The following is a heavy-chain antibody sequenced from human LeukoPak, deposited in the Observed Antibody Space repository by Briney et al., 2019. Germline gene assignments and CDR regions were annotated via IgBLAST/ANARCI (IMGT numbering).Heavy chain of an antibody. J-gene: IGHJ4*02. CDR3: ASRPADTTWYGVFDY. D-gene: IGHD3-10*01. V-gene: IGHV4-59*11. CDR1: GGSINSHY. CDR2: IFNTGNT. Sequence: SETLSLTCSVSGGSINSHYWSWIRQPPGKRLEWIGYIFNTGNTNYNPSLASRVTMSVDTSRAQFFLRLSPVTTADTAIYYCASRPADTTWYGVFDYWSQGTLVTVSS.